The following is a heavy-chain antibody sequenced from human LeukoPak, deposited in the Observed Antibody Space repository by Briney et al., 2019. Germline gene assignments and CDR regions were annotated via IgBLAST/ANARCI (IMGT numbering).Heavy chain of an antibody. CDR3: ARDRITGTT. CDR1: GFTVSSNY. V-gene: IGHV3-53*01. CDR2: IYIGGST. D-gene: IGHD1-7*01. J-gene: IGHJ5*02. Sequence: PGGSLRLSXAASGFTVSSNYMSWVRQAPGKGLEWVSVIYIGGSTYYADSVKGRFTISRDNSKNTLYLQMNSLRAEDTAVYYCARDRITGTTWGQGTLVTVSS.